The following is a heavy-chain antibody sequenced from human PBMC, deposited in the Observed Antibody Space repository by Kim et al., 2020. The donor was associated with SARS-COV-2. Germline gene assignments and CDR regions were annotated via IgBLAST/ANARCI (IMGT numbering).Heavy chain of an antibody. V-gene: IGHV4-34*01. CDR3: ARGWVDRRAFDI. D-gene: IGHD2-15*01. Sequence: NSHPSLKSRVTISVDTSKNQFSLKLSSVTAADTAVYYCARGWVDRRAFDIWGQGTMVTVSS. J-gene: IGHJ3*02.